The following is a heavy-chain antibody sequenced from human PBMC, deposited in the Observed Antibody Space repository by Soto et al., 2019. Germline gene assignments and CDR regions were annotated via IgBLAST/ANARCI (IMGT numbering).Heavy chain of an antibody. CDR1: GFTFSSYA. CDR2: ISYDGSNK. V-gene: IGHV3-30-3*01. J-gene: IGHJ3*02. Sequence: GGSLRLSCAASGFTFSSYAMHWVRQAPGKGLEWVAVISYDGSNKYYADSVKGRFTISRDNSKNTLYLQMNSLRAEDTAVYYCARDDRVSQITIAAPDTLGAFDIWGQGTMVTVSS. D-gene: IGHD6-13*01. CDR3: ARDDRVSQITIAAPDTLGAFDI.